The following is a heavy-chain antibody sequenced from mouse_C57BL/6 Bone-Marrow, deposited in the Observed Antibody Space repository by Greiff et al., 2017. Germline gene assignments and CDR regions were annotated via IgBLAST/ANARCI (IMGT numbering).Heavy chain of an antibody. CDR3: ARPYDSNYWYFDV. CDR2: IYPGSGST. D-gene: IGHD2-5*01. Sequence: QVQLQQPGAELVKPGASVKMSCKASGYTFTSYWITWVKQRPGQGLEWIGDIYPGSGSTNYNEKFKSKATLTVDTSSSTAYRQLSSLTSEDSAVYYCARPYDSNYWYFDVWGTGTTVTVSA. V-gene: IGHV1-55*01. J-gene: IGHJ1*03. CDR1: GYTFTSYW.